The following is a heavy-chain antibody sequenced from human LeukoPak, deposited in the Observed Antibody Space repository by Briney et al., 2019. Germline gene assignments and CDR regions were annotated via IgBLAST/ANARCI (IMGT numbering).Heavy chain of an antibody. CDR3: AREFGPDDAFDI. D-gene: IGHD1-14*01. CDR2: IYISGST. Sequence: PSETLSLTCTVSGGSISSYYWSWIRQPAGKGLEGIGRIYISGSTSYNRSLKSRVTMSVDTSEDQFSLKMSSVTAADTAVYYCAREFGPDDAFDIWGQGTMVTVSS. CDR1: GGSISSYY. V-gene: IGHV4-4*07. J-gene: IGHJ3*02.